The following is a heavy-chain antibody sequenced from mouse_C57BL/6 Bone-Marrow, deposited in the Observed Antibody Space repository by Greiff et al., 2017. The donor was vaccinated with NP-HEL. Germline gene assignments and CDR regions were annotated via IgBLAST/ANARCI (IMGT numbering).Heavy chain of an antibody. D-gene: IGHD3-2*02. CDR2: IDTENGDT. V-gene: IGHV14-4*01. J-gene: IGHJ2*01. Sequence: VQLQQSGAALVRPGASVKLSCTAPGFHIKDDYMHWVQQRPEPGLEWIGWIDTENGDTEYASKCQGKATITADKSSNTAYLQLSSLTSEATADYYWNTGTAQATVYFDDWGQGTNLTGSS. CDR1: GFHIKDDY. CDR3: NTGTAQATVYFDD.